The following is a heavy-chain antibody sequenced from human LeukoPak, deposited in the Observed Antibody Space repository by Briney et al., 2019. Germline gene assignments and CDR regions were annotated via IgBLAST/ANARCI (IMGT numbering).Heavy chain of an antibody. Sequence: GGSLRLSCAASGFTVSSNYMNWVRQAPGKGLEWVSVIYGGGNIYYADSVKGRFTISRDNSKNTLYLQMNSLRAEDTAVYYCARGASYNYPYYFDYWGQGTLVTVSS. V-gene: IGHV3-53*01. J-gene: IGHJ4*02. CDR2: IYGGGNI. CDR1: GFTVSSNY. D-gene: IGHD5-24*01. CDR3: ARGASYNYPYYFDY.